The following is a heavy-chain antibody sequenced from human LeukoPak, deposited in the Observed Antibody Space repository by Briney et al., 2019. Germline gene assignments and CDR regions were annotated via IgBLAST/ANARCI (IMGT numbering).Heavy chain of an antibody. V-gene: IGHV3-7*01. D-gene: IGHD2-21*02. Sequence: GGSLRLSCAASGFTFSTYWMSWARQAPGKGLEWVASIKQDGSEMFYVDSVKGRFTISRDNAKSSLYLQMNSLRAEDTAMYYCARSIDCSYWGQGTLVTVSS. J-gene: IGHJ4*02. CDR3: ARSIDCSY. CDR1: GFTFSTYW. CDR2: IKQDGSEM.